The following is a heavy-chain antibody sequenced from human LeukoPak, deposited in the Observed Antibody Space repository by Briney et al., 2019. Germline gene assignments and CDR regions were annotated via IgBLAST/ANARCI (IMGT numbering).Heavy chain of an antibody. D-gene: IGHD2-15*01. CDR1: GFTVSSNY. V-gene: IGHV3-53*01. Sequence: GGSLRLSCAASGFTVSSNYMSWVRRAPGKGLEWVSVIYSGGSTYYADSVKGRFTISRDNSKNTLYLQMNSLRAEDTAVYYCAKQLGYCSDGSCYFPYWGQGTLVTVSS. CDR2: IYSGGST. CDR3: AKQLGYCSDGSCYFPY. J-gene: IGHJ4*02.